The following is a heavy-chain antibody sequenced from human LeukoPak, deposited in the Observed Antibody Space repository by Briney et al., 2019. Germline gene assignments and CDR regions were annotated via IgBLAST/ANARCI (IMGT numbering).Heavy chain of an antibody. J-gene: IGHJ5*02. Sequence: EASVKVSCKASGYTFTGYYMHWVRQAPGQGLEWMGWINPNSGATGYAQKFQGRVTMTRNTSISTAYMELSSLRSEDTAVYYCATYYYDSSGYEWFDPWGQGTLVTVSS. D-gene: IGHD3-22*01. CDR2: INPNSGAT. CDR3: ATYYYDSSGYEWFDP. CDR1: GYTFTGYY. V-gene: IGHV1-8*02.